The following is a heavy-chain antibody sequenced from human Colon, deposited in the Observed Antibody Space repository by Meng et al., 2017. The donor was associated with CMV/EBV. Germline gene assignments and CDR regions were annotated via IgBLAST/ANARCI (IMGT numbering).Heavy chain of an antibody. D-gene: IGHD2-21*02. Sequence: MSWVRQAPGKDLEWVEGVSGSGGTKYYLDSVKSRCTISRDNSKNTLYLDINTLRAEDTAVYYCAKDHGNIVVLADIPGVFDTWGQGTLVTVSS. V-gene: IGHV3-23*01. CDR2: VSGSGGTK. CDR3: AKDHGNIVVLADIPGVFDT. J-gene: IGHJ5*02.